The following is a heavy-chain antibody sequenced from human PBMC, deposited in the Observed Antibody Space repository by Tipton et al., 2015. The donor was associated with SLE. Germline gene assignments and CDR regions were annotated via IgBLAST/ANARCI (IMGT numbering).Heavy chain of an antibody. CDR2: IYYSGST. Sequence: TLSLTCTVSGGSISSSSYYWGWIRQPPGKGLEWIGSIYYSGSTYYNPSLKSRVTISVDTSKNQFSLKVSSVTAADTAVYYCARGGSAYYDFWSGSYLFDYWGQGTLVTVSS. D-gene: IGHD3-3*01. CDR1: GGSISSSSYY. CDR3: ARGGSAYYDFWSGSYLFDY. J-gene: IGHJ4*02. V-gene: IGHV4-39*07.